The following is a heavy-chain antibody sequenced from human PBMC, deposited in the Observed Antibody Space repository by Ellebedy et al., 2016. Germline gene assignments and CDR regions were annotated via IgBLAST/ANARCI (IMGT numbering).Heavy chain of an antibody. V-gene: IGHV1-45*02. J-gene: IGHJ4*02. CDR2: ITPFNGNT. CDR3: ARDRRVGGTIIDY. Sequence: ASVKVSCKASGYTFTYCYLHWVRQAPGQALEWMGWITPFNGNTNYAQKFQDRVTITRDRSMSTAYMELSSLRSDDTAVYYCARDRRVGGTIIDYWGQGTLVTVSS. CDR1: GYTFTYCY. D-gene: IGHD2-8*01.